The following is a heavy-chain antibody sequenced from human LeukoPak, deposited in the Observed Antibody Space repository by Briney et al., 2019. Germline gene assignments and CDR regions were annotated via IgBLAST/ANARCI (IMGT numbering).Heavy chain of an antibody. Sequence: ASVKVSCKASGYTFTGYYMHWVRQAPGQGLEWMGWINPNSGGTNYAQKFQGRVTMTRDTSISTAYMELSRLRSDDTAVYYCARDEYFRDYYDSSDGDYWGQGTLVTVSS. V-gene: IGHV1-2*02. CDR3: ARDEYFRDYYDSSDGDY. D-gene: IGHD3-22*01. CDR1: GYTFTGYY. CDR2: INPNSGGT. J-gene: IGHJ4*02.